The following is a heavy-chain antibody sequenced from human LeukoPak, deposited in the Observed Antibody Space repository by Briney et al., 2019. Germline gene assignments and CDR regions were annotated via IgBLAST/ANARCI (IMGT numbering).Heavy chain of an antibody. J-gene: IGHJ5*02. CDR1: GFTLGGYK. CDR3: AKGTYDSSGYYPLGFDP. Sequence: GGSLRLSCAASGFTLGGYKMHWIRQAPGKGLAWVARINLDGSSITYADSVKGRFTISRHNSKNTLYLQMNSLRAEDTAVSYCAKGTYDSSGYYPLGFDPWGQGTLVTVSS. D-gene: IGHD3-22*01. CDR2: INLDGSSI. V-gene: IGHV3-74*01.